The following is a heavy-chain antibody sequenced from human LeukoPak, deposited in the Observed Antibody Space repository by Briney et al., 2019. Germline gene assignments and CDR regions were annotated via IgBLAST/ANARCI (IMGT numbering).Heavy chain of an antibody. CDR3: AKDTPDSSAYYLEN. V-gene: IGHV3-30*02. D-gene: IGHD3-22*01. J-gene: IGHJ4*02. CDR2: IRYDGSNK. CDR1: GFTFSSYG. Sequence: GGSLRLSCAASGFTFSSYGMSWVRQAPGKGLEWVAFIRYDGSNKYYADSVKGRFTISRDNSKNTLYLQMNSLRAEDTAVYYCAKDTPDSSAYYLENWGQGTLVTVSS.